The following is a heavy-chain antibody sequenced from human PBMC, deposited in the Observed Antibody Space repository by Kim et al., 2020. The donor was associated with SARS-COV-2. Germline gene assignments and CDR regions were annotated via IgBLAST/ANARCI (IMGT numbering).Heavy chain of an antibody. J-gene: IGHJ4*02. CDR3: ARVGSNTYYDFWSGYFKGVGEIAYYFDY. V-gene: IGHV7-4-1*02. D-gene: IGHD3-3*01. Sequence: ASVKVSCKASGYTFTSYAMNWVRQAPGQGLEWMGWINTNTGNPTYAQGFTGRFVFSLDTSVSTAYLQISSLKAEDTAVYYCARVGSNTYYDFWSGYFKGVGEIAYYFDYWGQGTLVTVSS. CDR1: GYTFTSYA. CDR2: INTNTGNP.